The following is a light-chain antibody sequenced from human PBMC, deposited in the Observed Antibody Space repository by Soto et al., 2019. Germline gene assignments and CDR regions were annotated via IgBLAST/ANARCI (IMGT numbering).Light chain of an antibody. CDR3: CSHAGTYTYV. J-gene: IGLJ1*01. CDR2: DVT. CDR1: SSDVGGYNY. V-gene: IGLV2-11*01. Sequence: QSVLTQPRSVSGSPGQSLTISCTGTSSDVGGYNYVSWYQQYPGQVSKLMIYDVTKRPSGVPDRFSGSKSGNTASLTISGLQAEDEADYYCCSHAGTYTYVFGTGTKVTVL.